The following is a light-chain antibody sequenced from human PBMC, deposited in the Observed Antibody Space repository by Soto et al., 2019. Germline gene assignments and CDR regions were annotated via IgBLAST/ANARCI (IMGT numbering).Light chain of an antibody. CDR2: GAS. Sequence: EIVLTQSPGTLSLSPGERATLSCRASQSVSSNYLAGYQQKPGQAPRLLIYGASSRATGIPDRFSGSGSGTDFTLTISRLEPEDFAVYYCQQYGSSLFTFGPGTKVDIK. V-gene: IGKV3-20*01. J-gene: IGKJ3*01. CDR3: QQYGSSLFT. CDR1: QSVSSNY.